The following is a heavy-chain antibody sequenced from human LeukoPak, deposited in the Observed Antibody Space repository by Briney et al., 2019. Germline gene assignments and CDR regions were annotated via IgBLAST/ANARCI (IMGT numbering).Heavy chain of an antibody. CDR3: ARPRYSSALDAFDI. CDR1: GFAFSNFA. J-gene: IGHJ3*02. Sequence: GGSLRLSCAASGFAFSNFAINWVRLAPGKGLEWVSAISGSGGGTYYADSVKGRLTISRDNSKNTLYLQMNSLRDEDTAIYYCARPRYSSALDAFDIWGQGTMVTVSS. CDR2: ISGSGGGT. D-gene: IGHD6-25*01. V-gene: IGHV3-23*01.